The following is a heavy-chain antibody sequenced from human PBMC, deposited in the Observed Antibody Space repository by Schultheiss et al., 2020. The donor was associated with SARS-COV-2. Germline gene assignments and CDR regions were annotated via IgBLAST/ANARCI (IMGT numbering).Heavy chain of an antibody. CDR2: ISSNGGST. D-gene: IGHD1-14*01. CDR3: ARDRRYKEYYFDY. CDR1: GFTFSSYA. V-gene: IGHV3-64D*06. Sequence: GGSLRLSCSASGFTFSSYAMHWVRQAPGKGLEYVSAISSNGGSTYYADSVKGRFTISRDNSKNTLYLQMSSLRAEDTAVYYCARDRRYKEYYFDYWGQGTLVTVSS. J-gene: IGHJ4*02.